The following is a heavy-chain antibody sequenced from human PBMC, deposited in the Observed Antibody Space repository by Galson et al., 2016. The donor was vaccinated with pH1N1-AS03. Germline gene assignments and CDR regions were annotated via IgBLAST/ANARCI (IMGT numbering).Heavy chain of an antibody. Sequence: SLRLSCAASEFSLPNYGMYWVRQAPGKGLEWVSSISFSGGSTYYADSVKGRFTISRDISKNTVYLQMRSLRGDDTAIYYCAKDLWRAAVAGSGALDMWGHGTRVTVSS. CDR2: ISFSGGST. J-gene: IGHJ3*02. D-gene: IGHD6-19*01. CDR3: AKDLWRAAVAGSGALDM. V-gene: IGHV3-23*01. CDR1: EFSLPNYG.